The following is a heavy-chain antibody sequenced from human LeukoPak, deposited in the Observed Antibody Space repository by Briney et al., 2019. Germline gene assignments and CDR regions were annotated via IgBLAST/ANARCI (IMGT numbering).Heavy chain of an antibody. V-gene: IGHV3-30-3*01. J-gene: IGHJ5*02. CDR1: GFTFSSYA. Sequence: PGGSLRLSCAASGFTFSSYAMHWVRQAPGKGLEWVAVISYDGSNKYYADSVKGRFTISRDNSKNTLYLQMNSLRDEDTAVYYCARDEGYCSSTSCYGPWFDPWGQGTLVTVSS. D-gene: IGHD2-2*01. CDR2: ISYDGSNK. CDR3: ARDEGYCSSTSCYGPWFDP.